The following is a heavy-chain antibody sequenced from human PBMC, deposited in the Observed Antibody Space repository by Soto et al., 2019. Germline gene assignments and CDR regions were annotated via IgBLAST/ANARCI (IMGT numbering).Heavy chain of an antibody. J-gene: IGHJ5*02. CDR1: GFTFSSYS. V-gene: IGHV3-48*01. Sequence: GALRLSCAASGFTFSSYSMNWVRQAPGKGLEWVSYISSSSSTIYYADSVKGRFTISRDNAKNSLYLQMNSLRAEDTAVYYCARAVVAATNWFDPWGQGTLVTVSS. CDR3: ARAVVAATNWFDP. D-gene: IGHD2-15*01. CDR2: ISSSSSTI.